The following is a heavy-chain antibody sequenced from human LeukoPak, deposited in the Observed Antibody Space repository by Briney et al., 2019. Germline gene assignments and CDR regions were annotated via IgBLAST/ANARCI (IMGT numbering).Heavy chain of an antibody. Sequence: SETLSLTCTVSGGSLNTPNYYWGWIRQTPGKGLEWIGNIFYSGGTYYSPSLTSRVTISLDTSRNQFSLRLNSVTAADTAVYYCARNSGWYGVSWGQGTLVTVSS. J-gene: IGHJ4*02. CDR1: GGSLNTPNYY. D-gene: IGHD6-19*01. CDR2: IFYSGGT. V-gene: IGHV4-39*07. CDR3: ARNSGWYGVS.